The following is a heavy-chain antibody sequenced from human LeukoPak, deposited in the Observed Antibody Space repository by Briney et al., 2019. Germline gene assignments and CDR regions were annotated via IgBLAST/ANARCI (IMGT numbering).Heavy chain of an antibody. V-gene: IGHV3-48*01. Sequence: PGGSLRLSCAASGFTFSSYSMNWVRQAPGKGLEWVSYITSSSSTIYYADSVKGRFTFSRDNARNSLYLQMNSLRAEDTAVYYCARGYDSSGYYPDYWGQGTLVTVSS. D-gene: IGHD3-22*01. CDR3: ARGYDSSGYYPDY. CDR1: GFTFSSYS. J-gene: IGHJ4*02. CDR2: ITSSSSTI.